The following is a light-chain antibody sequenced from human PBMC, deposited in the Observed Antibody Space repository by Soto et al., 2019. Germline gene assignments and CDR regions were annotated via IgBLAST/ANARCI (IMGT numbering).Light chain of an antibody. Sequence: EIVMTQSPATLSVSPGERATLSCRASQSVSSNLAWYQQKPGQAPRLLIYGASTRATGIPARFSGSGSGTAFTLTISSLQSEYFAVYYCQQYNNWPFTFGPGTKVDIK. J-gene: IGKJ3*01. CDR1: QSVSSN. CDR3: QQYNNWPFT. CDR2: GAS. V-gene: IGKV3-15*01.